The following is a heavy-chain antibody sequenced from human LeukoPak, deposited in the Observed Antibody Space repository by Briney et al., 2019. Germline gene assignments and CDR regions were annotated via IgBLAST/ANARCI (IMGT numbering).Heavy chain of an antibody. CDR3: ARVNYYDSSGYYFQRRYRNYYYYYGMDV. D-gene: IGHD3-22*01. J-gene: IGHJ6*02. Sequence: SETLSLTCAVYGGSFSGYYWSWIRQPPGKGLEWIGEINHSGSTNYNPSLKSRVTISVDTSKNQFSLKLSSVTAADTAVYYCARVNYYDSSGYYFQRRYRNYYYYYGMDVWGQGTTVTVSS. CDR1: GGSFSGYY. V-gene: IGHV4-34*01. CDR2: INHSGST.